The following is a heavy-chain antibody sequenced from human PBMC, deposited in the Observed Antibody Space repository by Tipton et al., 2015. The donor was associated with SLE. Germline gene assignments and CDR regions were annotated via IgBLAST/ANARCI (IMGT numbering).Heavy chain of an antibody. Sequence: SLRLSCTVSGGSISRSSHYWGWIRQPPGKGLEWIGSIYYSGRTYYNSSLKSRVTISVDTSKNQFSLKLSSVTDADTAVYYCARGGQYQGWFDPWGQGTLVTVSS. CDR3: ARGGQYQGWFDP. J-gene: IGHJ5*02. CDR1: GGSISRSSHY. CDR2: IYYSGRT. V-gene: IGHV4-39*07. D-gene: IGHD2-2*01.